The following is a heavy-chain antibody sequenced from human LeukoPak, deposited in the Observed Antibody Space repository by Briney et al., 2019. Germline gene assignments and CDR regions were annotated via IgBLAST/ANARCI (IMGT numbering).Heavy chain of an antibody. J-gene: IGHJ5*02. CDR2: IYHSGST. Sequence: PSETLSLTCAVSGGSVSSGGYSWIWIRQPPGEGLEWIGYIYHSGSTYYNPSLKSRVTISVDRSKNQFSLKLSSVTAADTAVYYCARARGYCSSTSCRNWFDPWGQGTLVTVSS. V-gene: IGHV4-30-2*01. CDR1: GGSVSSGGYS. CDR3: ARARGYCSSTSCRNWFDP. D-gene: IGHD2-2*01.